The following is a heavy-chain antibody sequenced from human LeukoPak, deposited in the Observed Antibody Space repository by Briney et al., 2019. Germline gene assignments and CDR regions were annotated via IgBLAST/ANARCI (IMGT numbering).Heavy chain of an antibody. CDR1: GFPFSDYA. V-gene: IGHV3-23*01. J-gene: IGHJ3*01. D-gene: IGHD4-17*01. CDR3: GRDPNGDYVGAFEF. CDR2: IKGSGGGS. Sequence: GSLRLSCEASGFPFSDYAMTWVRPAPGKGLGWVSSIKGSGGGSSYPDSVKGRFTMTRDNSKSTLYLQMNSLRAGDTAVYFCGRDPNGDYVGAFEFWGQGTLVTVSS.